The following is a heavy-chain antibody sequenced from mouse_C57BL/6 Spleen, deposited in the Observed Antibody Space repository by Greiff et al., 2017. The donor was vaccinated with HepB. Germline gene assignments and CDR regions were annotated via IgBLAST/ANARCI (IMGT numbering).Heavy chain of an antibody. J-gene: IGHJ2*01. CDR1: GYTFTSYW. V-gene: IGHV1-69*01. Sequence: VQLQQPGAELVMPGASVKLSCKASGYTFTSYWMHWVKQRPGQGLEWIGEIDPSDSYTNYNQKFKGKSTLTVDKSSSPAYMQLSSLTSEDSAVYYCARKDWNFDYWGQGTTLTVSA. D-gene: IGHD4-1*01. CDR2: IDPSDSYT. CDR3: ARKDWNFDY.